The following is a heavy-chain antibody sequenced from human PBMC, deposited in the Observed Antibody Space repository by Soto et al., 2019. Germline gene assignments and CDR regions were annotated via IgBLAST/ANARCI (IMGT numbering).Heavy chain of an antibody. CDR1: GFIFSRYW. CDR2: INQDGGQT. V-gene: IGHV3-7*01. Sequence: PGGSLRLSCGASGFIFSRYWMNWVRQAPGKGLEWVANINQDGGQTYYVDSVKGRFTISRNNAKNFLYLPMASLRAEDTAVYSCASPPRNWEFDADARIDPGGQGT. D-gene: IGHD3-10*01. J-gene: IGHJ5*02. CDR3: ASPPRNWEFDADARIDP.